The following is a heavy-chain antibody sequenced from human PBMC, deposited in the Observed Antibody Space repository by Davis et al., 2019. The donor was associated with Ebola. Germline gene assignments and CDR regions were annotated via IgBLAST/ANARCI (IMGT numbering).Heavy chain of an antibody. J-gene: IGHJ5*02. CDR1: GGTFSSYA. CDR2: IIPIFGIA. D-gene: IGHD3-3*01. Sequence: SVKVSCKASGGTFSSYAISWVRQAPGQGLEWMGGIIPIFGIANYAQKFQGRVTITADKSTSTAYMELSSLRSEDTAVYYCARDSGDFWSGYPFDPWGQGTLVTVSS. CDR3: ARDSGDFWSGYPFDP. V-gene: IGHV1-69*10.